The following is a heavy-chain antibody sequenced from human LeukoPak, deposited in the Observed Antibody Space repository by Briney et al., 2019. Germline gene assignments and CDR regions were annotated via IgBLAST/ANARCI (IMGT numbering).Heavy chain of an antibody. CDR3: AKGVTKYFDY. J-gene: IGHJ4*02. Sequence: GGSLRLSCAASGFTFSSYAMSWVCQAPGKGLEWVSVISGSGFSTYYAGSVKGRFTISRDNSKNTLYLQMNSLRGEDTAVYYCAKGVTKYFDYWGQGTLVTVSS. CDR1: GFTFSSYA. V-gene: IGHV3-23*01. CDR2: ISGSGFST. D-gene: IGHD4-11*01.